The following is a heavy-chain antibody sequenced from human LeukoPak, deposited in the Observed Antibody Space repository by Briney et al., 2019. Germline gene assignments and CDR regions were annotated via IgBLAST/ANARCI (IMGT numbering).Heavy chain of an antibody. Sequence: PGGSLRLSCAASGFTFSSYSMNWVRQAPGKGLEWVSSISSSSSYIYHADSVKGRFTISRDNAKNSLYLQMNSLRAEDTAVYYCASRAGYTGSWSAFDYWGQGTLVTVSS. J-gene: IGHJ4*02. CDR1: GFTFSSYS. CDR2: ISSSSSYI. V-gene: IGHV3-21*04. CDR3: ASRAGYTGSWSAFDY. D-gene: IGHD6-13*01.